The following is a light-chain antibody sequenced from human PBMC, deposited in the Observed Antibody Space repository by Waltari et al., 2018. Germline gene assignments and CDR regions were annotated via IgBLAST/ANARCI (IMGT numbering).Light chain of an antibody. CDR1: QDVSSY. CDR3: QQRSNWPRLT. CDR2: DAS. J-gene: IGKJ4*01. Sequence: EIVLTQSPATLSLSPGERATLPCRASQDVSSYLAWYQPKPGPAPRLLIYDASNRATGIPARFSGSGSGTDFTLTISSLEPEDFAVYYCQQRSNWPRLTFGGGTKVEIK. V-gene: IGKV3-11*01.